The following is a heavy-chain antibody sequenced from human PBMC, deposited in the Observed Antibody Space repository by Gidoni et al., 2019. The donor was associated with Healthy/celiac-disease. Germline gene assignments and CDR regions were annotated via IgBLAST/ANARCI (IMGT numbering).Heavy chain of an antibody. CDR2: ISWNSGSI. V-gene: IGHV3-9*01. J-gene: IGHJ6*03. CDR3: AKDRAARSRLYYYMDV. CDR1: GFTFDDYA. Sequence: EVQLVESGGGLVQPGRSLRLSCAASGFTFDDYAMHWVRQAPGKGLEWVSGISWNSGSIGYADSGKGRFTISRDNAKNSLYLQMNSLRAEDTALYYCAKDRAARSRLYYYMDVWGKGTTVTVSS. D-gene: IGHD6-6*01.